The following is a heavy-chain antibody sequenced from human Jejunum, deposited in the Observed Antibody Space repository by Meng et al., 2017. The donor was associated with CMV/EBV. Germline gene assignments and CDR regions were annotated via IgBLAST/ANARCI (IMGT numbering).Heavy chain of an antibody. Sequence: DYYMTWIRQAPGKGLGWISSISSNERVIYDGDSVKGRFTIARDNDKNSLHLQMSSLRAEDTAVYYCARGVWVGYCPNVFCFNNWFDPWGQGTLVTVSS. CDR3: ARGVWVGYCPNVFCFNNWFDP. D-gene: IGHD2-8*01. V-gene: IGHV3-11*01. J-gene: IGHJ5*02. CDR2: ISSNERVI. CDR1: DYY.